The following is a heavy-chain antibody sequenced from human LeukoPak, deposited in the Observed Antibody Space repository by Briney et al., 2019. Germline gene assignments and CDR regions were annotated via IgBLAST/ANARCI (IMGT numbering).Heavy chain of an antibody. CDR3: ARDRSPFYGSGSSDY. Sequence: ASVKVSCKASGYTFTSYGISWVRQAPGQGLEWMGWISAYNGDTNYAQKLQGRVTMTTDTSTSTVYMELRSLRSDDTAVYYCARDRSPFYGSGSSDYWGQGTLVTVSS. J-gene: IGHJ4*02. V-gene: IGHV1-18*01. D-gene: IGHD3-10*01. CDR2: ISAYNGDT. CDR1: GYTFTSYG.